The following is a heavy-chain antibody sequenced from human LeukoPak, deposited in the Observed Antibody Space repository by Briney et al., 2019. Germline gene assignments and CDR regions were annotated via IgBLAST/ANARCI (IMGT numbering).Heavy chain of an antibody. D-gene: IGHD3-10*01. J-gene: IGHJ6*02. V-gene: IGHV3-30*18. CDR3: AKDVSPHFNYGSVIDLSAGYYGMDV. Sequence: QPGGSLRLSCAASGFTFSSYGMHWVRQAPGKGLEWVAVISYDGSNKYYADSVKGRFTISRDNSKNTLYLQMNSLRAEDTAVYYCAKDVSPHFNYGSVIDLSAGYYGMDVWGQGTTVTVSS. CDR1: GFTFSSYG. CDR2: ISYDGSNK.